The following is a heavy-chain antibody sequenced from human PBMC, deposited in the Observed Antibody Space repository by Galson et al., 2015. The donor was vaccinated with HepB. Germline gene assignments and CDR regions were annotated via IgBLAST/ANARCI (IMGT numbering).Heavy chain of an antibody. CDR3: AKGLTSGSPYRAFEM. D-gene: IGHD3-22*01. J-gene: IGHJ3*02. Sequence: SLRLSCAASGFTLNIYDMIWVRQAPGKGLEWVSTIGYTGSYTFYAESVKGRFTISRDTSRNTLSLQMNSLRAEDTAVYYCAKGLTSGSPYRAFEMWGQGTMLTVSS. V-gene: IGHV3-23*01. CDR2: IGYTGSYT. CDR1: GFTLNIYD.